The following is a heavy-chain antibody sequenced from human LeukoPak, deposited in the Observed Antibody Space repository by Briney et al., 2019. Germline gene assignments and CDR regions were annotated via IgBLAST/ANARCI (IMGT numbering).Heavy chain of an antibody. CDR2: INPNSGGT. Sequence: ASVKVSCKASGYTFTGYYLHWVRQAPGQGLEWMGWINPNSGGTNYAQNFQGRVTMTRDTSISTAYMELSRLRSDDTAVYYCARGYSYAHDAFDIWGQGTMVTVSS. CDR1: GYTFTGYY. D-gene: IGHD5-18*01. V-gene: IGHV1-2*02. CDR3: ARGYSYAHDAFDI. J-gene: IGHJ3*02.